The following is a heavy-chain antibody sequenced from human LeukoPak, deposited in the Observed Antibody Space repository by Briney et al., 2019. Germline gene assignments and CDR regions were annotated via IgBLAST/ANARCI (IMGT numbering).Heavy chain of an antibody. CDR1: GFTSSSSG. V-gene: IGHV3-33*01. CDR3: ARVLVGTTYFEY. CDR2: IWYDGNNK. D-gene: IGHD1-26*01. J-gene: IGHJ4*02. Sequence: GGSLRLSCAASGFTSSSSGMHWVRQAPGKGLEWVAVIWYDGNNKYYADSVKGRFTISRDNSKNTLYLQMNSLRGEDTAVYYCARVLVGTTYFEYWGQGTLVTVSS.